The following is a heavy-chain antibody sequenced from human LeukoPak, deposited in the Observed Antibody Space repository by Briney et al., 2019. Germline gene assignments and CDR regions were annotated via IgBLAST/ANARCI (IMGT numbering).Heavy chain of an antibody. CDR3: AGGVKGAGTDY. J-gene: IGHJ4*02. Sequence: SETLSLTCAVYGGSFSGYYWSWIRQPPGKGLEWIGEINHSGSTNYNPSLKSRATISVDTSKNQFSLKLSSVTAADTAVYYCAGGVKGAGTDYWGQGTLVTVSS. CDR1: GGSFSGYY. D-gene: IGHD6-13*01. V-gene: IGHV4-34*01. CDR2: INHSGST.